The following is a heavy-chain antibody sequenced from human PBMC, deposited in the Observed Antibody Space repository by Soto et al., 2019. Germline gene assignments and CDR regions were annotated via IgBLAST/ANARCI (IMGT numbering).Heavy chain of an antibody. J-gene: IGHJ4*02. CDR1: GGSISRYY. CDR2: IDYSGRT. Sequence: QVQLQESGPGLVKPSETLSLTCTDSGGSISRYYWSWIRLPPGKGLGWIGYIDYSGRTNHNPSLKSRVTIVGDTSKNHSSLKLSSVTAAATAVYYCARDLGGSWYLGFDYWGQGTLVTVSS. D-gene: IGHD6-13*01. V-gene: IGHV4-59*01. CDR3: ARDLGGSWYLGFDY.